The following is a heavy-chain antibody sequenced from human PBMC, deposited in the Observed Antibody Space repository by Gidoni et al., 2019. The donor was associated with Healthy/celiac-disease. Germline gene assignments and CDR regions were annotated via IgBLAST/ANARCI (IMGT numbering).Heavy chain of an antibody. Sequence: QVQLQESGPGLVKPSQTLSLTCTVSGGSISSGGYYWSWIRQHPGKGLEWIGYIYYSGSTYYNPSLKSRVTISVDTSKNQFSLKLSSGTAADTAVYYCAREGALPNNWFDPWGQGTLVTVSS. J-gene: IGHJ5*02. CDR2: IYYSGST. CDR3: AREGALPNNWFDP. V-gene: IGHV4-31*03. CDR1: GGSISSGGYY.